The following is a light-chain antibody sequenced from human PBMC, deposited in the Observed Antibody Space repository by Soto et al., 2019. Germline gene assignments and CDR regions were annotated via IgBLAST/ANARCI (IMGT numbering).Light chain of an antibody. CDR3: SSYPSTNTVL. V-gene: IGLV2-14*03. CDR2: DVS. CDR1: SSDVDDYNY. Sequence: QSALTQPASVSGSPGQSITISCTGTSSDVDDYNYVSWYQQHPGKAPKLIISDVSTRPPGVSSRFSGSKSDTTASLTISGLQAEDEADYYCSSYPSTNTVLFGGGTKLTVL. J-gene: IGLJ2*01.